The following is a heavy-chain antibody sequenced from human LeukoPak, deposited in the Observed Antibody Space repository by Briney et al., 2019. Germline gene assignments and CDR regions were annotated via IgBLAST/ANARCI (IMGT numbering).Heavy chain of an antibody. CDR2: INPNSGGT. J-gene: IGHJ4*02. Sequence: ASVKVSCKASGYTFTGYYMHWVRQAPGQGLEWMGWINPNSGGTNYAQKFQGRVTMTRDTSISTAYMELSRLRSDDTAVYYCARELTQLGVSGSCYDSWGQGTLVTVSS. CDR3: ARELTQLGVSGSCYDS. D-gene: IGHD2-2*01. CDR1: GYTFTGYY. V-gene: IGHV1-2*02.